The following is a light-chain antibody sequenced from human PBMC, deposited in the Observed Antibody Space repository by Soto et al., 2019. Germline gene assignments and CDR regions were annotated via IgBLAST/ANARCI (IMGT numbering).Light chain of an antibody. CDR1: SSDVGSYKF. CDR3: SSYTSSITYV. CDR2: EVS. V-gene: IGLV2-14*01. J-gene: IGLJ1*01. Sequence: QSALTQPPSASGSPGQSVTISCTGTSSDVGSYKFVSWYQQHPGKAPKLMMYEVSNRPSGVSNRFSGSKSGNTASLTISGLQAEDEADYYCSSYTSSITYVFGTGTKVTVL.